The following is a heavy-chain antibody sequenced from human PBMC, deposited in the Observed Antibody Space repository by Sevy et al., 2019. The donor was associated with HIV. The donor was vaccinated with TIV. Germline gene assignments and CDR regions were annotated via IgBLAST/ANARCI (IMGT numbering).Heavy chain of an antibody. V-gene: IGHV3-74*01. CDR2: INSDGSST. J-gene: IGHJ2*01. CDR3: AGDSSSYLGANWYFDY. CDR1: GFTFSSYW. Sequence: GGSLRLSCAASGFTFSSYWMHWVRQAPGKGLVWVARINSDGSSTSYADSVKGRFTISRDNTKNTLYLQMNSLRAEDTAVYYCAGDSSSYLGANWYFDYWGRGTLVTVSS. D-gene: IGHD3-22*01.